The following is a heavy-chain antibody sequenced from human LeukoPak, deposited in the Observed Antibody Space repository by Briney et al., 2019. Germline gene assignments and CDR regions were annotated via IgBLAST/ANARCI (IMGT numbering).Heavy chain of an antibody. V-gene: IGHV1-69*04. CDR3: ARAAGSGYYSSGRSDY. D-gene: IGHD3-22*01. Sequence: ASVKVSCKASGGTFSSYAISWVRQAPGQGLEWMGRIIPILGIANYAQKFQGRVTITADKSTSTAYMELSSLRSEDTAVYYCARAAGSGYYSSGRSDYWGQGTLVTVSS. J-gene: IGHJ4*02. CDR1: GGTFSSYA. CDR2: IIPILGIA.